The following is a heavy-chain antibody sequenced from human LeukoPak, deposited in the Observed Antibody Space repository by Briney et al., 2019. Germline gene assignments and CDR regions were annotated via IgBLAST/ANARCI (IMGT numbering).Heavy chain of an antibody. CDR1: GGSFSGYY. D-gene: IGHD6-6*01. V-gene: IGHV4-34*01. CDR3: ATRYSSSPGGAFDI. J-gene: IGHJ3*02. Sequence: SETLSLTCAVYGGSFSGYYWSWIRQPPGKGLEWIGEINHSGSTNYNPSLKSRVTISVDTSKNQFSLKLSSVTAADTAVYYCATRYSSSPGGAFDIWGQGTMVTVSS. CDR2: INHSGST.